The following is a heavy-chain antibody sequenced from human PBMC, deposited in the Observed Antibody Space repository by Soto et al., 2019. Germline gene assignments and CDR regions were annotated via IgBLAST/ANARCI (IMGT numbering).Heavy chain of an antibody. D-gene: IGHD6-13*01. CDR2: ISGSGGST. Sequence: GSLRLSCAASGFTVSSNYMSWVRQAPGKGLEWVSAISGSGGSTYYADSVKGRFTISRDNSKNTLYLQMNSLRAEDTAVYYCAKENGYSSSWFEFDYWGQGTLVTLSS. CDR3: AKENGYSSSWFEFDY. CDR1: GFTVSSNY. J-gene: IGHJ4*02. V-gene: IGHV3-23*01.